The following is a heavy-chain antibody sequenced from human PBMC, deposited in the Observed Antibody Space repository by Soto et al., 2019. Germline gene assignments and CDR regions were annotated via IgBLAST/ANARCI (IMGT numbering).Heavy chain of an antibody. Sequence: GGSLRLSCAASGFTFSSYSMNWVRQAPGKGLEWVSSISSSSSYIYYADSVKGRFTISRDNAKNSLYLQMNSLRAEDTAVYYCARDAAHDIRFDFWGQGTLVTVSS. J-gene: IGHJ5*01. D-gene: IGHD1-1*01. V-gene: IGHV3-21*01. CDR3: ARDAAHDIRFDF. CDR2: ISSSSSYI. CDR1: GFTFSSYS.